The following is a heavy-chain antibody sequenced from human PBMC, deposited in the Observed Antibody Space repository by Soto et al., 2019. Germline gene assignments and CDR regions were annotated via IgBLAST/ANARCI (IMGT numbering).Heavy chain of an antibody. D-gene: IGHD1-26*01. CDR3: ATQEVGGSYVYTFDP. Sequence: SETLSLTCTVSGGSITSSSYYWGWIRQPPGKGLEWIGSIYYSGSTYYNPSLKSQVTISVDTSKNQFSLKLSSVTAADTAVYYCATQEVGGSYVYTFDPWGQGTLVTVSS. CDR2: IYYSGST. CDR1: GGSITSSSYY. V-gene: IGHV4-39*01. J-gene: IGHJ5*02.